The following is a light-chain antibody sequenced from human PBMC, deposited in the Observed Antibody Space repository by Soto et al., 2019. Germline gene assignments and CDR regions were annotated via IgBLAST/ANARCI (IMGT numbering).Light chain of an antibody. Sequence: EIVLTQSPGTLSLSPGERATLSCRASQSVSSSYLAWYQHKPGQAPRLLIYGASSRATGIPDRFSGSGSGTDSTLTISRLEPEDFAVYYCQQYGSSPPFTFGPGTKVDI. CDR2: GAS. J-gene: IGKJ3*01. V-gene: IGKV3-20*01. CDR3: QQYGSSPPFT. CDR1: QSVSSSY.